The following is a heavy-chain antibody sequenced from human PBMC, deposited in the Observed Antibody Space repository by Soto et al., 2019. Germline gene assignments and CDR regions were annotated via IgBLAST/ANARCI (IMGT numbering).Heavy chain of an antibody. CDR3: ARQVGRITIFGVVPPLLDYYGMDV. Sequence: ASVKVSCKASGYTFTGYYMHWVRQAPGQGLEWMGWINPNSGGTNYAQKFQGWVTMTRDTSISTAYMELSRLRSDDTAVYYCARQVGRITIFGVVPPLLDYYGMDVWGQGTTVTVSS. CDR2: INPNSGGT. J-gene: IGHJ6*02. CDR1: GYTFTGYY. D-gene: IGHD3-3*01. V-gene: IGHV1-2*04.